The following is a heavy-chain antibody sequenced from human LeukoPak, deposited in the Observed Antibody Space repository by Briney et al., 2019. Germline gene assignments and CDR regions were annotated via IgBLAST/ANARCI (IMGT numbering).Heavy chain of an antibody. V-gene: IGHV4-34*01. CDR1: GGSFSGYY. D-gene: IGHD3-16*01. CDR2: IKHSGST. Sequence: SETLSLTCAVYGGSFSGYYWSWIRQPPGKGLEWIGEIKHSGSTNYNPSLKSRVTISVDTSKNQFSLKLSSVTAADTAVYYCARVGPLRRITFGGVILNWFDPWGQGTLVTVSS. CDR3: ARVGPLRRITFGGVILNWFDP. J-gene: IGHJ5*02.